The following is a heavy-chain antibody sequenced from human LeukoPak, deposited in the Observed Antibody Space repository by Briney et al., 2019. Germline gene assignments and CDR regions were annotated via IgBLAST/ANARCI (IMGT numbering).Heavy chain of an antibody. D-gene: IGHD2-2*01. CDR2: INPNSCGT. V-gene: IGHV1-2*02. Sequence: GASVKVSCKASGYTFTGYYMHWVRQAPGQGLEWMGWINPNSCGTNYAQKFQGRVTMTRDTSISTAYMELSRLRSDDTAVYYCARASPVVYDAFDIWGEGTMVTVSS. CDR1: GYTFTGYY. J-gene: IGHJ3*02. CDR3: ARASPVVYDAFDI.